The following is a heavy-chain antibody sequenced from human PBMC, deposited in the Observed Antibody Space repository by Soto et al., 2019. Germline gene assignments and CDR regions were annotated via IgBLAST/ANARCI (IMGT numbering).Heavy chain of an antibody. CDR3: ARETSRVRPGRFDF. D-gene: IGHD2-2*01. CDR2: IWNDGSKK. Sequence: QVQLVESGGGVVQPGRSLRLSCATSGFTFSHYGMHWVRQAPGKGLDWVAIIWNDGSKKLYADSVNGRITISSDSSDNTLDLQMNSLRAEDTAVYYCARETSRVRPGRFDFRGQGTLVTVSS. V-gene: IGHV3-33*01. CDR1: GFTFSHYG. J-gene: IGHJ5*01.